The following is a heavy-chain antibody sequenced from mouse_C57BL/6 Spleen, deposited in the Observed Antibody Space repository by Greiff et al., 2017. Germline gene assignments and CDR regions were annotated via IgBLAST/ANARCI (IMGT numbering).Heavy chain of an antibody. J-gene: IGHJ3*01. V-gene: IGHV1-64*01. D-gene: IGHD1-2*01. CDR2: IHPNSGST. CDR1: GYTFTSYS. CDR3: ARGTAGFAY. Sequence: QVQLKQPGAELVKPGASVKLSCKASGYTFTSYSMHWVKQRPGQGLEWIGMIHPNSGSTNYNEKFKSKATLTVDKSSSTAYMQLSSLTSEDSAVYYCARGTAGFAYWVQGTLVTVSA.